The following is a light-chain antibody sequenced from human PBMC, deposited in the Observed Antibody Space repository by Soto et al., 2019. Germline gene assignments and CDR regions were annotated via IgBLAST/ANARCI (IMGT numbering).Light chain of an antibody. Sequence: QSALTQPASVSGSPGQSNTISCTGTSSDIGDYNYVSWYQQYPGNVPKLVIYDVSHRPSGVSNRFSGSKSGNTASLTISGLQAEDEADYYCSSSTTTTSLVVFGGGTQLTVL. CDR2: DVS. CDR3: SSSTTTTSLVV. CDR1: SSDIGDYNY. V-gene: IGLV2-14*01. J-gene: IGLJ3*02.